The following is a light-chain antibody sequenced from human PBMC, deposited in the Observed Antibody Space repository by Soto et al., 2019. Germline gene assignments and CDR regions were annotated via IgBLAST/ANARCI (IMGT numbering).Light chain of an antibody. Sequence: DIQTTQSPSSLSASVGDRVTISCRASQTINTYVNWYLQKPGKAPKLLIYAASSLHSGVPSRFSGSGSGTYFTLTISSLQPEDFATYYCQQSFSTPRTFGQGTKVEIK. CDR1: QTINTY. V-gene: IGKV1-39*01. J-gene: IGKJ1*01. CDR3: QQSFSTPRT. CDR2: AAS.